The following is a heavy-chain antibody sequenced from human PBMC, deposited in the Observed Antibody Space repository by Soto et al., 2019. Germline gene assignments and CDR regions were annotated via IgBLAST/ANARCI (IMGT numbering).Heavy chain of an antibody. J-gene: IGHJ6*02. CDR1: GFTFSSYG. D-gene: IGHD3-10*01. Sequence: GGSLRLSCAASGFTFSSYGMHWVRQAPGKGLEWVAVIWYDGSNKYYADSVKGRFTISRDNSKNTLYLQMNSLRAEDTAVYYCARDSGTRFGELLYYYYGMDVWGQGTTVTVSS. CDR2: IWYDGSNK. V-gene: IGHV3-33*01. CDR3: ARDSGTRFGELLYYYYGMDV.